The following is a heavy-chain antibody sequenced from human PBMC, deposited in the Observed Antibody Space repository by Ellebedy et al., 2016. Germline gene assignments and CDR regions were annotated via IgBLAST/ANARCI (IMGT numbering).Heavy chain of an antibody. CDR3: ARETRDGVGTSEAFYDP. CDR1: GYNLVNHD. J-gene: IGHJ5*02. CDR2: SNNR. Sequence: ASVKVSCXAYGYNLVNHDITWVRQAPGQGLEWMGGSNNRNHAQKFQGRVSMTTDTSTSTAYMELRSLRFDDTAVYYCARETRDGVGTSEAFYDPWGQGTLVTVS. D-gene: IGHD4-23*01. V-gene: IGHV1-18*01.